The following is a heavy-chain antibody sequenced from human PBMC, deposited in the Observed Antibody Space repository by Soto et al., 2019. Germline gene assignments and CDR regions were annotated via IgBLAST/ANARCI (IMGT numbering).Heavy chain of an antibody. CDR3: ARNSPHRMAYGMDV. CDR2: ISYDGSNK. CDR1: GFTFSSYA. Sequence: QVQLVESGGGVVQPGRSLRLSCAASGFTFSSYAMHWVRQAPGKGLEWVAVISYDGSNKYDADSVKGRFTISRDNSKNALYLQMNSLRAEDTAVYYCARNSPHRMAYGMDVWGQGTTVTVSS. V-gene: IGHV3-30-3*01. D-gene: IGHD1-26*01. J-gene: IGHJ6*02.